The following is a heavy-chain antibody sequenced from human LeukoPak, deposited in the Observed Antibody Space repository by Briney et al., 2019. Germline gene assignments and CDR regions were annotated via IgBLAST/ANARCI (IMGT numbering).Heavy chain of an antibody. CDR3: ARGYCTNAVCSLGPTQA. V-gene: IGHV4-34*01. CDR2: INHSGST. D-gene: IGHD2-8*01. Sequence: SETLSLTCAVYGGSFSGYYWSWIRQPPGKGLEWIGEINHSGSTNYNPSLKSRVTISVDTPKNQFSLKLSSVTAADTAVYYCARGYCTNAVCSLGPTQAWGQGTLVTVSS. J-gene: IGHJ4*02. CDR1: GGSFSGYY.